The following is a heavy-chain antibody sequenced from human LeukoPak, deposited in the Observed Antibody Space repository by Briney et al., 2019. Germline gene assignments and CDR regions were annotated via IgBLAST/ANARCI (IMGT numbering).Heavy chain of an antibody. CDR2: INPSGGST. J-gene: IGHJ4*02. CDR1: GYTFTSYY. Sequence: ASVKVSCKASGYTFTSYYMHWVRQAPGQGLEWMGIINPSGGSTSYAQKFQGRVTMTTDTSTSTVYMELSSLRSEDTAVYYCARDPKYYGSGSYLDYWGQGTLVTVSS. V-gene: IGHV1-46*01. CDR3: ARDPKYYGSGSYLDY. D-gene: IGHD3-10*01.